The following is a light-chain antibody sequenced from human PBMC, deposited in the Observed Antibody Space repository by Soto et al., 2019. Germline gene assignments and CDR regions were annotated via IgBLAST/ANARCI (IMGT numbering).Light chain of an antibody. Sequence: QSALTQPASVSGSPGQSITISCTGTSSDIGAYDYVSWYQQHPGGVPKLLIYDVSSLPSGVSSSFSGSKSGNTASLTISGLQADDESDYYCSSFADSSARDYVFGGGTKLTVL. CDR3: SSFADSSARDYV. V-gene: IGLV2-14*03. J-gene: IGLJ1*01. CDR2: DVS. CDR1: SSDIGAYDY.